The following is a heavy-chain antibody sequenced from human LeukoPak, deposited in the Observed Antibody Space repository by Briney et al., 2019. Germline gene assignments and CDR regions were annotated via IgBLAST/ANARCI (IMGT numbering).Heavy chain of an antibody. CDR1: GYTFTSYD. Sequence: ASVKVSCKASGYTFTSYDINWVRQATGQGLGWMGWMNPNSGNTGYAQKFQGRVTITRNTSISTAYMELSSLRSEDTAVYYCARGGLGYCSSTSCYIIDYWGQGTLVTVSS. D-gene: IGHD2-2*02. V-gene: IGHV1-8*03. CDR2: MNPNSGNT. J-gene: IGHJ4*02. CDR3: ARGGLGYCSSTSCYIIDY.